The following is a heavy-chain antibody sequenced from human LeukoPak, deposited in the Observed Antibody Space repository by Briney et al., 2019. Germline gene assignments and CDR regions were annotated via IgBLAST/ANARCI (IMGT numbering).Heavy chain of an antibody. D-gene: IGHD2-15*01. CDR2: IYTSGST. J-gene: IGHJ6*03. Sequence: SETPSLTCAVYGGSFSGYHWSWIRQPPGKGLEWIGRIYTSGSTNYNPSLKSRVTISVDTSKNQFSLKLSSVTAADTAVYYCARVAQNYYYYYMDVWGKGTTVTVSS. V-gene: IGHV4-59*10. CDR3: ARVAQNYYYYYMDV. CDR1: GGSFSGYH.